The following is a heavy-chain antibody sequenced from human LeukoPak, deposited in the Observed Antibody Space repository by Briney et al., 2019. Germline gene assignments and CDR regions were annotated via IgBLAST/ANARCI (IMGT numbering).Heavy chain of an antibody. D-gene: IGHD3-3*01. Sequence: YSGTTYYNPSLKSRVPISVDTSKNQFSLKLSSVTAADTAVYYCARQAIFGVVILEGDAFDIWGQGTMVTVSS. V-gene: IGHV4-39*07. CDR2: YSGTT. CDR3: ARQAIFGVVILEGDAFDI. J-gene: IGHJ3*02.